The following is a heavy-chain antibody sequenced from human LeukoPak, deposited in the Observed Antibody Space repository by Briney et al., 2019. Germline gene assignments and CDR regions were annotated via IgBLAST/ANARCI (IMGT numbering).Heavy chain of an antibody. D-gene: IGHD1-26*01. CDR3: ARDRSGVGVTQWRFDP. CDR1: GYSFSRYG. J-gene: IGHJ5*02. CDR2: ISTYNGNT. V-gene: IGHV1-18*01. Sequence: ASVKVSCKASGYSFSRYGISWVRQAPGQGLEWMGWISTYNGNTNYAQKFQGRVTMTTDTSTNTAYMELRSLRSDDTAVYYCARDRSGVGVTQWRFDPWGQGTLVTVSS.